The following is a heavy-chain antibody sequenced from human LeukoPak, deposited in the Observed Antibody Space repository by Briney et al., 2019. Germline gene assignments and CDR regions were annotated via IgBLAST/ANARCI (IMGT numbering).Heavy chain of an antibody. V-gene: IGHV3-23*01. D-gene: IGHD3-22*01. Sequence: GGSLRLSCAASGFTFSSYAMSWVRQAPGKGLEWVSGISGSGDNTYYADSVKGRFTISRDNSKNTLYVQVNSLGTEDTAAYYCAKGSYYDSSGSFYFDYWGQGTLATVSS. J-gene: IGHJ4*02. CDR3: AKGSYYDSSGSFYFDY. CDR2: ISGSGDNT. CDR1: GFTFSSYA.